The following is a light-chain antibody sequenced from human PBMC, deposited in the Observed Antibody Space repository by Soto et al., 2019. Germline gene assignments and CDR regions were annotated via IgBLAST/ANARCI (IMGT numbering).Light chain of an antibody. V-gene: IGLV1-40*01. CDR3: QSYDSRLTAYV. CDR1: SSSIGAGYD. Sequence: QSVLTQPPSVSGAPGQRVTISCTGSSSSIGAGYDVHWYHQLPGAAPKLLVSGNNNRPSGVADRFSASKSGTSASLAITGLQTEDEAQYYCQSYDSRLTAYVFGTGTQLTVL. CDR2: GNN. J-gene: IGLJ1*01.